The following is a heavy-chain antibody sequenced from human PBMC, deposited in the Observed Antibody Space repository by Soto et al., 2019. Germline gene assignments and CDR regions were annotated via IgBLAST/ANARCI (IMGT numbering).Heavy chain of an antibody. CDR2: ISYDGSNK. V-gene: IGHV3-30-3*01. D-gene: IGHD3-10*01. CDR1: GFTFSSYA. Sequence: PGGSLRLSCAASGFTFSSYAMHWVRQAPGKGLEWVAVISYDGSNKYYADSVKGRFTISRDNSKNTLYLQMNSLRAEDTAVYYCALGRSYYGSGSHYKAFDIWGQGTMVTVSS. CDR3: ALGRSYYGSGSHYKAFDI. J-gene: IGHJ3*02.